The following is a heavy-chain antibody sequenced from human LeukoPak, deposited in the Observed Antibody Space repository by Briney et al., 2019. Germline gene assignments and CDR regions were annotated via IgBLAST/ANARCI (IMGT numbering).Heavy chain of an antibody. CDR2: IIPIFGTA. J-gene: IGHJ4*02. CDR1: GGTFSSYA. D-gene: IGHD7-27*01. V-gene: IGHV1-69*05. Sequence: ASVKVYCKASGGTFSSYAISWVRQAPVQGLEWMGGIIPIFGTANYAQKFQGRVTITTDESTSTAYMELSSLRSEDTAVYYCAIELGIGGDYWGQGTLDTVSS. CDR3: AIELGIGGDY.